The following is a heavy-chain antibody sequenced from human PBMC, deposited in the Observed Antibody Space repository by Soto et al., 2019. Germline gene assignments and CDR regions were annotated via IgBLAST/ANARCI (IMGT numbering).Heavy chain of an antibody. Sequence: PGGSLRLSCAASGFTFSTYDMHWVRQAPGKGLEWVSFISSSSNTVNYADSVRGCFTISRDNAQNSLYLQMNSLRDDDTAMYYCVKGGWGDFWGQGTLVTVSS. D-gene: IGHD3-16*01. CDR1: GFTFSTYD. J-gene: IGHJ4*01. CDR3: VKGGWGDF. V-gene: IGHV3-48*02. CDR2: ISSSSNTV.